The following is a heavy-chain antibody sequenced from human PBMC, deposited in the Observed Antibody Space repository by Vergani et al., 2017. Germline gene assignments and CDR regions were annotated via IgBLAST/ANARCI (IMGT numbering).Heavy chain of an antibody. CDR1: GGSISSGSYY. D-gene: IGHD6-19*01. Sequence: QVQLQESGPGLVKPSQTLSLTCTVSGGSISSGSYYWSWIRQPAGKGLEWIGRIYTSGSTNYNPSLKSRVTISVDTSKNQFSLKLSSVTAADTAVYYCAREGEGSSGWYDYDYYYGMDVWGEGTTVTVSS. CDR2: IYTSGST. V-gene: IGHV4-61*02. J-gene: IGHJ6*04. CDR3: AREGEGSSGWYDYDYYYGMDV.